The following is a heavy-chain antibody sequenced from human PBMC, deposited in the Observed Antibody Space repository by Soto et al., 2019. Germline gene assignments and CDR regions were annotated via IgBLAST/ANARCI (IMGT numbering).Heavy chain of an antibody. J-gene: IGHJ6*02. V-gene: IGHV4-31*03. CDR2: IYYSGST. CDR3: ARGQGCSSTSCYFLFYYYGMDV. Sequence: PSETLSLTCTVSGGSISSGGYYWSWIRQHPGKGLEWIGYIYYSGSTYYNPSLKSRVTISVDTSKNQFSLKLSSVTAADTAVYYCARGQGCSSTSCYFLFYYYGMDVWGQGNTVTVS. CDR1: GGSISSGGYY. D-gene: IGHD2-2*01.